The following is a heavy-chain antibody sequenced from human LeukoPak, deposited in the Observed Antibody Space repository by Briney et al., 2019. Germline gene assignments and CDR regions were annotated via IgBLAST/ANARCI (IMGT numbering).Heavy chain of an antibody. CDR3: ARGGIGGCFDY. CDR2: INNDGGTT. Sequence: PGGSLRLSCAASGFTFSTYWMHWVRQAPGKGLEWVSRINNDGGTTSYADSMKGRFTISSDNAKNTLYLQMNSLRAEDTAVYYCARGGIGGCFDYWGRGTLVTVSS. D-gene: IGHD3-16*01. V-gene: IGHV3-74*01. J-gene: IGHJ4*02. CDR1: GFTFSTYW.